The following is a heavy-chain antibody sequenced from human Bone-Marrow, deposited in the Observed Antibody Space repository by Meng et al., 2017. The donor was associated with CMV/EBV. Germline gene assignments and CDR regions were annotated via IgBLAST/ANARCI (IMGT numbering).Heavy chain of an antibody. CDR2: INSDGSST. D-gene: IGHD4-17*01. CDR1: GFTFDDFD. V-gene: IGHV3-74*01. CDR3: ARGPYGDYGMGSYYYYYYGMDV. Sequence: GGSLRLSCAASGFTFDDFDMSWVRQAPGKGLVWVSRINSDGSSTSYADSVKGRFTISRDNAKNTLYLQMNSLRAEDTAVYYCARGPYGDYGMGSYYYYYYGMDVWGQGTTVTVSS. J-gene: IGHJ6*02.